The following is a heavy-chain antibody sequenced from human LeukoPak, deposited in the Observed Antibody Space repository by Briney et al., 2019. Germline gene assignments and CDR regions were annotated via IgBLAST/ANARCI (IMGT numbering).Heavy chain of an antibody. CDR2: IYYSGST. D-gene: IGHD7-27*01. CDR3: ARTQSTRPFWGPYYFDY. J-gene: IGHJ4*02. CDR1: GGSISSYY. Sequence: KPSETLSLTCTVSGGSISSYYWSRIRQPPGKGLEWIGYIYYSGSTNYNPSLKSRVTISVDTSKNQFSLKLSSVTAADTAVYYCARTQSTRPFWGPYYFDYWGQGTLVTVSS. V-gene: IGHV4-59*01.